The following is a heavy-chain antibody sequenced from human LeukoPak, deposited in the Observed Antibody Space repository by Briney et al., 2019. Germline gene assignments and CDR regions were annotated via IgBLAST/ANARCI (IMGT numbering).Heavy chain of an antibody. CDR2: IKQDGSEK. V-gene: IGHV3-7*03. Sequence: GGSLRLSCAASGFAFGSYWMSWVRQAPGKGLEWVANIKQDGSEKYYVDSVKGRFTISRDNAKNSLYLQMNSLRAEDMALYYCAKGGSSSVVNDAFGIWGQGTMVTVSS. CDR3: AKGGSSSVVNDAFGI. D-gene: IGHD6-6*01. CDR1: GFAFGSYW. J-gene: IGHJ3*02.